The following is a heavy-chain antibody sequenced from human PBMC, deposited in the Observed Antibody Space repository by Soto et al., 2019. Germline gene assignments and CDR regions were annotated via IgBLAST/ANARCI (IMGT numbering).Heavy chain of an antibody. V-gene: IGHV4-4*02. CDR2: IYHGGGT. D-gene: IGHD3-3*01. CDR3: ATGNVDSMLES. Sequence: SETLSLTCSVSGGSISSRDWWTFFRQAPGKGLEWIGKIYHGGGTNFSPSLSGRVNISIDKSRKFFSLTLNSVTAADTAIYFCATGNVDSMLESWGRGTLVTVSS. CDR1: GGSISSRDW. J-gene: IGHJ4*02.